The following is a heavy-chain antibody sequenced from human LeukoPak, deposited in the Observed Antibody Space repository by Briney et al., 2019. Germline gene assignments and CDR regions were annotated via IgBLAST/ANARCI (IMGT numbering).Heavy chain of an antibody. CDR1: GFTFSIYA. V-gene: IGHV3-23*01. CDR3: ARDGPYYYDSSA. D-gene: IGHD3-22*01. CDR2: ISGSGGST. Sequence: GGSLRLSCAASGFTFSIYAMSWVRQAPGKGLEWVSAISGSGGSTYYADSVKGRFTISRDNSKNTLYLQMNSLRAEDTAVYYCARDGPYYYDSSAWGQGTLVTVSS. J-gene: IGHJ1*01.